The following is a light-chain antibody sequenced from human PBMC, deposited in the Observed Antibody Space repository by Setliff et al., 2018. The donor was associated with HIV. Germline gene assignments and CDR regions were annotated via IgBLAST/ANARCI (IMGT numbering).Light chain of an antibody. Sequence: SGSPGQSITISCTGTSSDVGGYNYVSWYQQYPGKAPKLMISEVRNRASGVSSRFSGSKSGNTASLTISGLQTEDEGDYYCSSYTGSTLYVFGTGTKVTVL. CDR1: SSDVGGYNY. CDR2: EVR. J-gene: IGLJ1*01. V-gene: IGLV2-14*01. CDR3: SSYTGSTLYV.